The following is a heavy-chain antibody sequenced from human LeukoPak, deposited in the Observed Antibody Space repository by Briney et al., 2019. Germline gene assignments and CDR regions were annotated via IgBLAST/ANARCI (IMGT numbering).Heavy chain of an antibody. Sequence: GGSLRLSCAASGFTFSSYSMNWVRQAPGKGLEWVSYISSSSSTIYYADSVKGRFTISRDNAKNSLYLQMNSLRAEDTAVYYCARDEDYGDYADAFDIWGQGTMVTVSS. CDR2: ISSSSSTI. D-gene: IGHD4-17*01. CDR1: GFTFSSYS. V-gene: IGHV3-48*04. J-gene: IGHJ3*02. CDR3: ARDEDYGDYADAFDI.